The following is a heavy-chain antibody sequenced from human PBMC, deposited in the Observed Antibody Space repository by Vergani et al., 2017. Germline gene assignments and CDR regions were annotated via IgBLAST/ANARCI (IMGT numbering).Heavy chain of an antibody. V-gene: IGHV3-48*01. D-gene: IGHD6-25*01. CDR2: ISSSSSTL. CDR3: SRVVAAAVFYYYMDV. CDR1: GFTFSSYS. Sequence: EVQLVESGGGLVQPGGSLTLSCASSGFTFSSYSMNLVRQAPRKGLEWVSYISSSSSTLYYADSLKGRFTISRNNAKNSLYLQMNSLRAEDTAVYYCSRVVAAAVFYYYMDVWGKGTTVTVSS. J-gene: IGHJ6*03.